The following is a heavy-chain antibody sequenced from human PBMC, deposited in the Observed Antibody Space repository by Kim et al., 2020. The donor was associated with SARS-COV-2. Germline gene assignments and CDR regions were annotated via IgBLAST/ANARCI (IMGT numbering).Heavy chain of an antibody. V-gene: IGHV4-31*03. D-gene: IGHD2-21*02. CDR2: IYYSGST. CDR1: GGSISSGGYY. Sequence: TLSLTCTVSGGSISSGGYYWSWIRQHPGKGLEWIGYIYYSGSTYYNPSLKSRVTISVDTSKNQFSLKLSSVTAADTAVYYCASPYAGPGDFDSGGAFDIWGQGTMVTVSS. J-gene: IGHJ3*02. CDR3: ASPYAGPGDFDSGGAFDI.